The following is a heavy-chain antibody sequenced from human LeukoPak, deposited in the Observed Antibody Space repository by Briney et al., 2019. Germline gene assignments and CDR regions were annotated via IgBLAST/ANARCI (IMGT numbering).Heavy chain of an antibody. D-gene: IGHD4-23*01. CDR1: GGSISSNSDY. CDR2: IYYSGST. V-gene: IGHV4-39*07. J-gene: IGHJ1*01. Sequence: SETLSLTCTVSGGSISSNSDYWGWIRQPPGKGLEWIGTIYYSGSTYYNPSFKSRVIISVDTSKNQFSLKLSSVTAADTAVYYCARAYGGNSQYFQHWGQGTLVTVSS. CDR3: ARAYGGNSQYFQH.